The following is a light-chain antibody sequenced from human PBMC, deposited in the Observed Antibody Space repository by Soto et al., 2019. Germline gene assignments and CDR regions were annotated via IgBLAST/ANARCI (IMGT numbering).Light chain of an antibody. V-gene: IGKV3-20*01. J-gene: IGKJ1*01. CDR3: QQYDSSPWT. Sequence: EIVLTQSPGTLSLSPGERATLSCRASPSVSSNYLAWYQQKPGQAPRLLIYGASSRATGIPDRFSGSGSGTDFTLTISRLEPEDFAVYYCQQYDSSPWTFGQGTKVEIK. CDR2: GAS. CDR1: PSVSSNY.